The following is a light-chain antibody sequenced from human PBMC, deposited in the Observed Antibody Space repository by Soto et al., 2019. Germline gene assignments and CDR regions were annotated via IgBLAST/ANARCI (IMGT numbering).Light chain of an antibody. J-gene: IGKJ1*01. CDR2: LGS. CDR3: MQALQTPPT. CDR1: QSLLHSNGYNY. V-gene: IGKV2-28*01. Sequence: DIVMTQSPLSLPVTPGEPASISCRSSQSLLHSNGYNYLDWYLQKPGQSPQLLIYLGSNRASGVPDRFSCSGSGTDFTLKISRVEAEDVGVYYCMQALQTPPTFGQGTKVEIQ.